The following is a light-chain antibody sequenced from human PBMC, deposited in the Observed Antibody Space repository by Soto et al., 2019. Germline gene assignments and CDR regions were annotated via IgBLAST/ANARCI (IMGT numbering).Light chain of an antibody. CDR2: KAS. V-gene: IGKV1-5*03. CDR3: QHYNSYSLWT. CDR1: QSISSW. Sequence: DIQVTQSPSTLSASVGDRVTITCRASQSISSWLAWYQQKPGKAPKLLIYKASSLESGVPSRFSGSGSGTEFTLTISSLQPDDFASYYCQHYNSYSLWTFGQGTKVDIK. J-gene: IGKJ1*01.